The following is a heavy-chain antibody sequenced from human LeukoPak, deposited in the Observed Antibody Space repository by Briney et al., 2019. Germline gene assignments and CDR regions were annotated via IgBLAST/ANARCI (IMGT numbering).Heavy chain of an antibody. CDR2: ISSSGSTI. V-gene: IGHV3-48*03. Sequence: GGSLRLSCAASGFTFSSYEMNWVRQAPGKGLEWVSYISSSGSTIYYADSVKGRFTISRDNAKNSLYLQMNSLRAEDTAVYYCARGSENIVVVPAATAFDYWGQGTLVTVSS. D-gene: IGHD2-2*01. CDR1: GFTFSSYE. J-gene: IGHJ4*02. CDR3: ARGSENIVVVPAATAFDY.